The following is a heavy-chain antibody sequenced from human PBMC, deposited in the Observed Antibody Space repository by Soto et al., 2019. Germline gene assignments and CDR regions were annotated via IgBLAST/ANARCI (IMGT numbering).Heavy chain of an antibody. V-gene: IGHV1-18*01. D-gene: IGHD3-10*01. Sequence: ASVKVSCKASGYTFTSYGISWVRQAPGQGLEWMGWISAYNGNTNYAQKLQGRVTMTTDTSTSTAYMELRSLRSDDTAVYYFARELVGITMVRGVPALDYWGQGTLVTVSS. CDR3: ARELVGITMVRGVPALDY. CDR1: GYTFTSYG. CDR2: ISAYNGNT. J-gene: IGHJ4*02.